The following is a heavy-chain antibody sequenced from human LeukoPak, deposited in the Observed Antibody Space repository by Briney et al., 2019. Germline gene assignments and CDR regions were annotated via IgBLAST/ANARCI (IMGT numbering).Heavy chain of an antibody. CDR1: GFTFSSYA. V-gene: IGHV3-30*04. Sequence: GGSLGLSCAASGFTFSSYAMHWVRQAPGKGLEWVAVISYDGSNKYYADSVKGRFTISRDNSKNTLYLQMNSLRAEDTAVYYCAREAVAGYYFDYWGQGTLVTVSS. CDR2: ISYDGSNK. CDR3: AREAVAGYYFDY. D-gene: IGHD6-19*01. J-gene: IGHJ4*02.